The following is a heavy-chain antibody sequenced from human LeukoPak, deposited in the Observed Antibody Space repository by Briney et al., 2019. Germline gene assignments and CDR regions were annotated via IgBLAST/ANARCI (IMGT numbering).Heavy chain of an antibody. V-gene: IGHV3-9*01. CDR2: ISWNSGSI. CDR3: AKGDLGFGEILFSQTFAEYFQH. J-gene: IGHJ1*01. Sequence: HPGGSLRLSCAASGFTFDDYAMHWVRQAPGKGLEWVSGISWNSGSIGYADSVKGRFTISRDNAKNSLYLQMNSLRAEDTALYYCAKGDLGFGEILFSQTFAEYFQHWGQGTLVTVSS. D-gene: IGHD3-10*01. CDR1: GFTFDDYA.